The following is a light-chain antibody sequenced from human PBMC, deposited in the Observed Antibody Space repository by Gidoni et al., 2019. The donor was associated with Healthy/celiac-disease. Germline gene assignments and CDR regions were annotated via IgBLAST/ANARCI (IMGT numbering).Light chain of an antibody. V-gene: IGKV1-39*01. J-gene: IGKJ3*01. CDR2: AAS. CDR3: QQSYSIPFT. Sequence: IQMTQSPSSLSASVGDRVTITCRASQNISNFLNWYQQKPGKAPKLLIYAASSFQSGVPLRFSGSGSGTDFTLTISSLQPEEFATYHCQQSYSIPFTFGPGTKVDLK. CDR1: QNISNF.